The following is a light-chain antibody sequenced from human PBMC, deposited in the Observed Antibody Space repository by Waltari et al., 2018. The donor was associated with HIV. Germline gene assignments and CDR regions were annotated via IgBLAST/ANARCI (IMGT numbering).Light chain of an antibody. Sequence: QSALTQPPSASRSPGQSFAISCTGSTNDIGPYNFVPCYQPHPGQAPKLIIYDVTRRPPGLPGRFSGTKSGYTASRTLSDLQVEDEADYYCVSYTERDTFLLFGGGTKLAV. V-gene: IGLV2-8*02. J-gene: IGLJ2*01. CDR1: TNDIGPYNF. CDR3: VSYTERDTFLL. CDR2: DVT.